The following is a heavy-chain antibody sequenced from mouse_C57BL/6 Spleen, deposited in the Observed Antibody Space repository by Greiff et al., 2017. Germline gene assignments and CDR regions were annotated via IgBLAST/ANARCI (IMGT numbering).Heavy chain of an antibody. J-gene: IGHJ3*01. D-gene: IGHD1-1*01. V-gene: IGHV2-5*01. CDR1: GFSLTSYG. Sequence: QVQLKESGPGLVQPSQSLSITCTVSGFSLTSYGVHWVRQSPGKGLEWLGVIWRGGSTDYNAAFMSRLSITKDNSKSHVFFKMNSLQADDTAIYYCAKGDYYEGAWFAYWGQGTLVTVSA. CDR3: AKGDYYEGAWFAY. CDR2: IWRGGST.